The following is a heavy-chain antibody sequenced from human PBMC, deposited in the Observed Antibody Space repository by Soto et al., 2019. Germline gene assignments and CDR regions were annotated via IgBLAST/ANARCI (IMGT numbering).Heavy chain of an antibody. J-gene: IGHJ4*02. D-gene: IGHD2-15*01. V-gene: IGHV3-21*01. CDR1: EFSFDDYA. CDR3: ARIYCSGGSCYAGHIDY. CDR2: ISSSSSYI. Sequence: GGSLRLSCAASEFSFDDYAMSWVRQAPGKGLEWVSSISSSSSYIYYADSVKGRFTISRDNAKNSLYLQMNSLRAEDTAVYYCARIYCSGGSCYAGHIDYWGQGTLVTVSS.